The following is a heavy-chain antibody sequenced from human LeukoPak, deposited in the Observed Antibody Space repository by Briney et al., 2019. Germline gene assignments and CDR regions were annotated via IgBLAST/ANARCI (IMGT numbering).Heavy chain of an antibody. CDR1: GFTVRTNY. Sequence: GGSLRLFCEVSGFTVRTNYMTWVRQAPGEGLEWVSIIYSGDSPYYADSVKGRFTISRDKSKNTLYLQMNSLRAEDTAIYYCARERPYYFDYWGRGTQVTVSS. CDR3: ARERPYYFDY. CDR2: IYSGDSP. J-gene: IGHJ4*02. V-gene: IGHV3-66*01.